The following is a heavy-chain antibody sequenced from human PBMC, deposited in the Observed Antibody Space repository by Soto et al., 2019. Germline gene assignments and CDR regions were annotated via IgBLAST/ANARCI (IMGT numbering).Heavy chain of an antibody. CDR2: INHSGST. D-gene: IGHD1-1*01. V-gene: IGHV4-34*01. CDR3: ARGSGRNWNNATKRNYDAFDI. CDR1: GGSFSGYY. Sequence: SETLSLTCAVYGGSFSGYYWSWIRQPPGKGLEWIGEINHSGSTNYNPSLKSRVTISVDTSKNQFSLKLSSVTAADTAVYYCARGSGRNWNNATKRNYDAFDIWGQGTMVTVS. J-gene: IGHJ3*02.